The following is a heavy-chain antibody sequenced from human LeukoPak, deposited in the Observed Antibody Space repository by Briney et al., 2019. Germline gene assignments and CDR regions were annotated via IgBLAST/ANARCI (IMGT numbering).Heavy chain of an antibody. CDR1: GGSISSGVYY. J-gene: IGHJ4*02. CDR3: ARVVTGTGRYFDY. V-gene: IGHV4-31*03. D-gene: IGHD2-21*02. CDR2: IYYSGIT. Sequence: PSQTLSLTCTVSGGSISSGVYYWTWIRQHPGKGLEWIGYIYYSGITYYNPSLKSRVTISVDTSKNQFSLKLNSVTAADTAVYYCARVVTGTGRYFDYWGQGTLVTVPS.